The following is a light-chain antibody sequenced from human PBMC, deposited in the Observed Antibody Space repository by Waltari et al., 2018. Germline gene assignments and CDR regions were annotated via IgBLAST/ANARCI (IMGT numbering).Light chain of an antibody. CDR2: GDT. CDR3: QSYDSSLSGNYV. Sequence: QSVLTQPPSVSGAPGQRVTISCTGTRSNIGPDYDVPWYQQFPGTAPQLLIYGDTNRPSGVPDRFSGSKSGTSAFLAITGLQAKDEADYYCQSYDSSLSGNYVFGTGTKVTVL. J-gene: IGLJ1*01. V-gene: IGLV1-40*01. CDR1: RSNIGPDYD.